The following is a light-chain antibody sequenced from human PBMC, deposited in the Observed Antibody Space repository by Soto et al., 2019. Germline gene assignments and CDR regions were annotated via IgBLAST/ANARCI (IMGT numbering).Light chain of an antibody. CDR1: QNSENY. V-gene: IGKV4-1*01. CDR2: WAS. CDR3: QHYYNASP. J-gene: IGKJ1*01. Sequence: DIVMTQSPDSLAVSLGERATINCKSIQNSENYLAWYQQKAGQPPKLLIDWASTRASGVPDRFSRSGSGTDFTLTSSSLQAEDAAVYYCQHYYNASPFGQGTQVQTK.